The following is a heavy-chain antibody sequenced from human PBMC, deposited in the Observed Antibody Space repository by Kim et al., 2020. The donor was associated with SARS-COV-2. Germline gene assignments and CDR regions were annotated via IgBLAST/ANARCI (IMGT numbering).Heavy chain of an antibody. Sequence: GGSLRLSCAASGFTFSGSAMHWVRQASGKGLEWVGRIRSKANSYATAYAASVKGRFTISRDDSKNTAYLQMNSLKTEDTAVYYCTRHAYDSSGYLYLYFDYWGQGTLVTVSS. J-gene: IGHJ4*02. CDR1: GFTFSGSA. D-gene: IGHD3-22*01. CDR2: IRSKANSYAT. V-gene: IGHV3-73*01. CDR3: TRHAYDSSGYLYLYFDY.